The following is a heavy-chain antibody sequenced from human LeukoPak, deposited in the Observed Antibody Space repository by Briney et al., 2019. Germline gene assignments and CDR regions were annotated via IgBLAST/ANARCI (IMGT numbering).Heavy chain of an antibody. CDR3: AKQVERRGALDY. V-gene: IGHV3-9*03. CDR2: ISWSGGII. CDR1: GFTFDDYS. J-gene: IGHJ4*02. Sequence: PGRSLRLSCTASGFTFDDYSMHLVRQAPGKGLEWVSGISWSGGIIGYADSVRGRFTISRDNAKNSLYLQMSSLRADDMALYYCAKQVERRGALDYWGQGTLVTVSS. D-gene: IGHD1-1*01.